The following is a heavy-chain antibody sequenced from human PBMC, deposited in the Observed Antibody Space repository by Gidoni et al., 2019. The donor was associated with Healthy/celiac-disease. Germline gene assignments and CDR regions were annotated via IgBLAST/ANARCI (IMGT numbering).Heavy chain of an antibody. J-gene: IGHJ6*02. CDR3: ARGLKMITFGGVKALPYGMDV. CDR1: GFSLSNARMG. V-gene: IGHV2-26*01. Sequence: QVTLKESGPVLVKPTETLTLTCTVSGFSLSNARMGVSWIRQPPGKALEWLAHIFSNDEKSYSTSLKSRLTISKDTSKSQVVLTMTNMDPVDTATYYCARGLKMITFGGVKALPYGMDVWGQGTTVTVSS. CDR2: IFSNDEK. D-gene: IGHD3-16*01.